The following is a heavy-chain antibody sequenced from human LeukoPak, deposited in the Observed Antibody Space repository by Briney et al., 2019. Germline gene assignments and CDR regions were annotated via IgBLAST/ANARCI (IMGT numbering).Heavy chain of an antibody. V-gene: IGHV4-39*01. Sequence: SETLSLTCTVSGGSISSSSYYWGWIRQPPGKGLEWIGSIYYSGSTYYNPSLKSRVTISVDTSKNQFSLKLSSVTAADTAVYYCARPYYDFWSGYSHPVLMDVWGKGTTVTVSS. CDR3: ARPYYDFWSGYSHPVLMDV. D-gene: IGHD3-3*01. J-gene: IGHJ6*04. CDR1: GGSISSSSYY. CDR2: IYYSGST.